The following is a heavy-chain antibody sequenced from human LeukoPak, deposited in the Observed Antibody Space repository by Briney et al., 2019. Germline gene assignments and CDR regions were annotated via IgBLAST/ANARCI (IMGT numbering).Heavy chain of an antibody. J-gene: IGHJ4*02. D-gene: IGHD1-26*01. CDR1: GGSISSYY. CDR2: IYYSGST. Sequence: SETLSLTCTVSGGSISSYYWSWIRQPPGKGLEWIGYIYYSGSTNCNPSLKSRVTISVDTSKNQFSLKLSSVTAADTAVYYCARGVGAMILFDYWGQGTLVTVSS. CDR3: ARGVGAMILFDY. V-gene: IGHV4-59*01.